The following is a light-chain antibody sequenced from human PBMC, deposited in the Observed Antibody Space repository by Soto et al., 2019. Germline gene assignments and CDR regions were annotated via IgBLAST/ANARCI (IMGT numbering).Light chain of an antibody. CDR2: DTS. V-gene: IGKV3-15*01. J-gene: IGKJ4*01. CDR3: QPYNNWPLT. CDR1: QGIGDT. Sequence: EVGIRQSPATLAVSPGEGPTLSCRASQGIGDTLAWYQHKPGQTPRLLIYDTSTRATGVPTRFSGSRSGAEFTLTINSLQSEDFAVYYCQPYNNWPLTFGGGTKVDIK.